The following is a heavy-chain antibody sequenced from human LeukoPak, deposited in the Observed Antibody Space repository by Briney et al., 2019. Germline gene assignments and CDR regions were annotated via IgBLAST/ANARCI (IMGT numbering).Heavy chain of an antibody. D-gene: IGHD3-22*01. CDR3: AKDSRISTMIGVVRTKRPHYFDY. V-gene: IGHV3-23*01. Sequence: GGSLRLSCAASGFPLSDYWMSWVRQAPGKGLEWVSGMSGSGGNTYYADSVKGRFTISRDNSKNTLYLQMNSLRAEDTAVYYCAKDSRISTMIGVVRTKRPHYFDYWGQGTLVTVSS. CDR1: GFPLSDYW. CDR2: MSGSGGNT. J-gene: IGHJ4*02.